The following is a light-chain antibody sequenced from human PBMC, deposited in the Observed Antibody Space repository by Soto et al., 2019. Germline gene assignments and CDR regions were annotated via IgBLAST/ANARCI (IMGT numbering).Light chain of an antibody. Sequence: EIVMTQSPATLSVSPGERATLSCRASQSVSSNLAWYQQKPGQAPRLLIYDASTRATAIPARFSASGSGTEFTLTISSLQSEDFAVYYCQQYNNWPPKSTFGQGTKLEIK. CDR3: QQYNNWPPKST. CDR1: QSVSSN. V-gene: IGKV3-15*01. J-gene: IGKJ2*01. CDR2: DAS.